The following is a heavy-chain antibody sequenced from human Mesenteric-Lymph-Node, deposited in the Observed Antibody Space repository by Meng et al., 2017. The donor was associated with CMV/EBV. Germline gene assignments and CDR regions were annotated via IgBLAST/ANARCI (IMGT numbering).Heavy chain of an antibody. Sequence: GSLRLSCAVYGGSFSGYYWSWIRQPLGKGLEWIGEINHSGSTNYNPSLKSRVTISVDTSKNQFSLKLSSVTAADTAVYYCARVRVVPAAMRKANYYYGMDVWGQGTTVTVSS. V-gene: IGHV4-34*01. CDR1: GGSFSGYY. CDR3: ARVRVVPAAMRKANYYYGMDV. CDR2: INHSGST. D-gene: IGHD2-2*01. J-gene: IGHJ6*02.